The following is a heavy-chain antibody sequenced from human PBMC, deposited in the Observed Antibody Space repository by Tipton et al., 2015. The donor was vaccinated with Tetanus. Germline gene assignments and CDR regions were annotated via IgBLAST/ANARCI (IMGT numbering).Heavy chain of an antibody. V-gene: IGHV4-30-4*01. CDR3: ARDQGGGRVVRLNWFDP. D-gene: IGHD6-6*01. Sequence: TLSLTCTVSGGSISSADYYWSWIRQPPGKGLEWIGYVSDSGSTYFNPSLKSRVTISVDTSKNQFSLNLRSVTAADTAVYYCARDQGGGRVVRLNWFDPWGQGTLVTVSS. CDR1: GGSISSADYY. CDR2: VSDSGST. J-gene: IGHJ5*02.